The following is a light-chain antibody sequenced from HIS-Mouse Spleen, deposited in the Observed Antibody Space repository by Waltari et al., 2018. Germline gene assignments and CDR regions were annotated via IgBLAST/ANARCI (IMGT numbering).Light chain of an antibody. CDR3: QQRSNWPT. Sequence: EIVLTQSPGTLSLSPGERATLSCRASQSVSSSYLAWYQQKPGQAPRLLIYDASNRATGIPARFSGSGSGTDFTLTISSLEPEDFAVYYCQQRSNWPTFGGGTKVEIK. J-gene: IGKJ4*01. CDR2: DAS. CDR1: QSVSSSY. V-gene: IGKV3-11*01.